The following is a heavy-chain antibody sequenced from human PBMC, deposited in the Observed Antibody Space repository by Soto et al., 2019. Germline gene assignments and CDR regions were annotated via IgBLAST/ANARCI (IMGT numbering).Heavy chain of an antibody. D-gene: IGHD6-19*01. J-gene: IGHJ6*02. Sequence: QVQLVQSGAEEKKPGASVKVSCKASGYTFTSYAMHWVRQAPGQRLEWMGWINAGNGNTKCSQKFQGRVTITRDTSASTAYMELSSLRSEDTAVYYCASSSSEWDGMDVWGQGTTVTVSS. CDR3: ASSSSEWDGMDV. CDR2: INAGNGNT. CDR1: GYTFTSYA. V-gene: IGHV1-3*05.